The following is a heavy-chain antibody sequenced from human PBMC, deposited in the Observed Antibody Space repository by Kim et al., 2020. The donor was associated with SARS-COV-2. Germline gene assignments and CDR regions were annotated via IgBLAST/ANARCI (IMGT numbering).Heavy chain of an antibody. D-gene: IGHD2-8*02. CDR2: MHHAGST. Sequence: SETLSLTCSVSGDSISSNNYFWGWIRQPPGKGLEWLVSMHHAGSTYYSPSLKSRVTISVDTSKNQFSLRLTSVTAADTAVYYCARYWQQWTRYHFDSWGQGTLVTVSS. J-gene: IGHJ4*02. CDR3: ARYWQQWTRYHFDS. V-gene: IGHV4-39*01. CDR1: GDSISSNNYF.